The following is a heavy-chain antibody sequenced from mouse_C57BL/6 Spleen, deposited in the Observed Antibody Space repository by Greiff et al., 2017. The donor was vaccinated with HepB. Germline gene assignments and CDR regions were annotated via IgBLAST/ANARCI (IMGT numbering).Heavy chain of an antibody. Sequence: DVHLVESGGGLVKPGGSLKLSCAASGFTFSSYAMSWVRQTPEKRLEWVATISDGGSYTYYPDNVKGRFTISRDNAKNNLYLQMSHLKSEDTAMYYCARELTGYWYFDVWGTGTTVTVSS. J-gene: IGHJ1*03. CDR1: GFTFSSYA. D-gene: IGHD4-1*01. V-gene: IGHV5-4*01. CDR3: ARELTGYWYFDV. CDR2: ISDGGSYT.